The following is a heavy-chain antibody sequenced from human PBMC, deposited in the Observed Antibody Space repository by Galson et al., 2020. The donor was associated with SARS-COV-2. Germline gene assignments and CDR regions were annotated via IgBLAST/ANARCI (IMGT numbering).Heavy chain of an antibody. CDR2: IYYSGST. CDR3: ARVDGGSNFDY. D-gene: IGHD3-16*01. Sequence: SETLSLTCAVSGGSISSGGYSWSWIRQPPGKGLEWIGYIYYSGSTYYNPSLKSRVTISVDTSKNQFSLKLSSVTAADTAVYYCARVDGGSNFDYWGQGTLVTVSS. CDR1: GGSISSGGYS. V-gene: IGHV4-30-4*07. J-gene: IGHJ4*02.